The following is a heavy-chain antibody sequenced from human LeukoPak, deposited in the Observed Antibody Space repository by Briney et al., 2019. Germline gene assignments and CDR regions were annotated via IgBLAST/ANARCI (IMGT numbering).Heavy chain of an antibody. CDR1: GFTVSSNY. CDR3: AQSTWLSLLDY. CDR2: IYSGGST. Sequence: PGGSLRLSCAASGFTVSSNYMSWVRQAPGKGLEWVSVIYSGGSTYYADSVKGRFTISRDNSKNTLYLQMNSLRAEDTAVYYCAQSTWLSLLDYWGQGTLVTVSS. D-gene: IGHD6-19*01. V-gene: IGHV3-66*01. J-gene: IGHJ4*02.